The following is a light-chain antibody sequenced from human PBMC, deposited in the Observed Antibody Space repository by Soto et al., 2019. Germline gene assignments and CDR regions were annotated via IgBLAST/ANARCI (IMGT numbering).Light chain of an antibody. CDR3: AAWDDSLSGRV. V-gene: IGLV1-47*01. J-gene: IGLJ2*01. Sequence: QSVLTQPPSASGTPGQRVTISCSGSTSNIGSNYVYWYQQLPGTAPKLLIYMNNQRPSGVPDRFSGSMSGTSASLAISGLRSEDEADYYCAAWDDSLSGRVFGGGTKLTVL. CDR2: MNN. CDR1: TSNIGSNY.